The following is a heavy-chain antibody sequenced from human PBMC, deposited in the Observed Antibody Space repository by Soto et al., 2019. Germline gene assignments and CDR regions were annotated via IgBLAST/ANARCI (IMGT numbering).Heavy chain of an antibody. J-gene: IGHJ4*02. CDR2: IIPIFEST. CDR3: ATGLALAYQLLFFDY. V-gene: IGHV1-69*06. Sequence: QVQLVQSGAEVRKPGSTVEVSCKASGGSFSSYSISWVRQAPGQGLEWMGWIIPIFESTNYTQKFQGRVTFTADKSTSTAYMELSSLRSEDTAVYYCATGLALAYQLLFFDYWGQGTPVTVSS. CDR1: GGSFSSYS. D-gene: IGHD3-10*01.